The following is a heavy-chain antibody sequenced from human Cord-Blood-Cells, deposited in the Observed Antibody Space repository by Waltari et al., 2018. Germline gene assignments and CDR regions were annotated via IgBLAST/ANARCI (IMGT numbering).Heavy chain of an antibody. CDR1: GYTLTELS. CDR2: FDPEDGET. V-gene: IGHV1-24*01. CDR3: ATTHPVREMRSLAFDI. D-gene: IGHD3-16*01. J-gene: IGHJ3*02. Sequence: QVQLVQSGAEVKKPGASVKVSCKVSGYTLTELSMNWVRQAPGKGLEWMGGFDPEDGETIYAQKFQGRVTMTEDTSTDTAYMELSSLRSEDTAVYYCATTHPVREMRSLAFDIWGQGTMVTVSS.